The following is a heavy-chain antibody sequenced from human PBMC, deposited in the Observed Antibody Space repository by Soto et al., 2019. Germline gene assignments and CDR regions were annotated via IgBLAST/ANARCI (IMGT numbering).Heavy chain of an antibody. CDR2: ISSSSSYI. J-gene: IGHJ4*02. D-gene: IGHD3-10*01. Sequence: GGSLRLSCAASGFTFSSYSMNWVRQAPGKGLEWVSSISSSSSYIYYADSVKGRFTISRDNAKNSLYLQMNSLRAEDTAVYYCARELERGFMVRGAIIDYWGQGTLVTVSS. V-gene: IGHV3-21*01. CDR3: ARELERGFMVRGAIIDY. CDR1: GFTFSSYS.